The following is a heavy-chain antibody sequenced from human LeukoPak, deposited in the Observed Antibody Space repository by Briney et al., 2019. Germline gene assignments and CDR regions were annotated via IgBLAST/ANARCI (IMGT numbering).Heavy chain of an antibody. Sequence: PSETLSLTCTVSGGSISGYYWSWTRQPPGKGLEWIGYIYYSGSTNYNPSLKSRVTISVDTSKNQFSLKLSSVTAADTAVYYCARGQGGTFDYWGQGTLVTVSS. V-gene: IGHV4-59*01. CDR3: ARGQGGTFDY. J-gene: IGHJ4*02. CDR1: GGSISGYY. D-gene: IGHD3-16*01. CDR2: IYYSGST.